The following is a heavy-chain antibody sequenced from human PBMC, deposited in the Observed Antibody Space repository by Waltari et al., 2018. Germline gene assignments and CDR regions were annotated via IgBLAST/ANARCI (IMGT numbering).Heavy chain of an antibody. J-gene: IGHJ5*02. CDR2: IYHSGST. V-gene: IGHV4-38-2*02. CDR3: ARDRGDYGDYVGWFDP. Sequence: QVQLQESGPGLVKPSETLSLTCAVSGYSISSGYYRGWIRQPPGKGLEWIGSIYHSGSTYYTPSLKSRVTISVDTAKNQFSLKLSSVTAADTAVYYCARDRGDYGDYVGWFDPWGQGTLVTVSS. CDR1: GYSISSGYY. D-gene: IGHD4-17*01.